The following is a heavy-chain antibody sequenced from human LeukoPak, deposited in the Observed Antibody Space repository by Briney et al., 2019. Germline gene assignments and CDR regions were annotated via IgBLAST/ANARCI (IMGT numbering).Heavy chain of an antibody. D-gene: IGHD6-19*01. CDR3: ASVSYSSGWYPFDY. Sequence: PSETLSLTCTVSGVSISSYYWSWIRQPAGKGLEWIGRIYTSGSTNYNPSLKSRVTMSVDTSKNQFSLKLSSVTAADTAVYYCASVSYSSGWYPFDYWGQGTLVTVSS. CDR2: IYTSGST. J-gene: IGHJ4*02. CDR1: GVSISSYY. V-gene: IGHV4-4*07.